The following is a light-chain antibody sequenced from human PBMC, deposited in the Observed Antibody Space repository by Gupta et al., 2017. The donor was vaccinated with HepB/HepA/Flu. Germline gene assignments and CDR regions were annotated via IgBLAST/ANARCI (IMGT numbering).Light chain of an antibody. V-gene: IGKV2-40*01. CDR1: QSLFNGDDGNTY. Sequence: DIVMTQTPLSLPVTPGEPASISCRSSQSLFNGDDGNTYLDWYLQKPGQPPQLLIYTLSYRAPGVPDRFSGSGSGTDFTLKISRVEADDVGVYYCMQRLEFPITFGPGTKVDIK. CDR3: MQRLEFPIT. J-gene: IGKJ3*01. CDR2: TLS.